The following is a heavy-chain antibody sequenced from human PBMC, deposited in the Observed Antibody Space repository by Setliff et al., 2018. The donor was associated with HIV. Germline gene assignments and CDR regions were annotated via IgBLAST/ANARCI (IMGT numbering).Heavy chain of an antibody. CDR2: MNHRGVI. CDR1: GGSFSGYY. D-gene: IGHD3-22*01. J-gene: IGHJ4*02. CDR3: FLFYDDRSRFYWD. V-gene: IGHV4-34*01. Sequence: SETLSLTCTVYGGSFSGYYWTWIRQPPGKGLEFIGEMNHRGVIKYLSSLKSRVTMAVDTSKKQFSLKLKSVTAADTAVYYCFLFYDDRSRFYWDWGQGTPVTVSS.